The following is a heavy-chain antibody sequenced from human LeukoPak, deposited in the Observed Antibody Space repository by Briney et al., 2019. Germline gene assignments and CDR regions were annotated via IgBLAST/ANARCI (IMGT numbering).Heavy chain of an antibody. D-gene: IGHD2-15*01. CDR3: ARIACSGGSCYSQRGAFDI. V-gene: IGHV4-39*07. CDR1: GGSITSHY. Sequence: SETLSLTCTVSGGSITSHYWGWIRQPPGKGLEWIATIFYSGDTYYNPSLKSRVTISVDTSKSQFSLKLSSVTAADTAVYYCARIACSGGSCYSQRGAFDIWGQGTMVTVSS. CDR2: IFYSGDT. J-gene: IGHJ3*02.